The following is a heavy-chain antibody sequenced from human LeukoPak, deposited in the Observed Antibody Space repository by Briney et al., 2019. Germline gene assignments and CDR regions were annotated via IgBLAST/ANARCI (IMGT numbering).Heavy chain of an antibody. CDR3: AELGITMIGGV. J-gene: IGHJ6*04. Sequence: GGSLRLSCAASGFTFSSYEMNWVRQAPGEGLGWVSYISSSGSTIYYADSVKGRFTISRDNAKNSLYLQMNSLRAEDTAVYYCAELGITMIGGVWGKGTTVTISS. D-gene: IGHD3-10*02. CDR2: ISSSGSTI. CDR1: GFTFSSYE. V-gene: IGHV3-48*03.